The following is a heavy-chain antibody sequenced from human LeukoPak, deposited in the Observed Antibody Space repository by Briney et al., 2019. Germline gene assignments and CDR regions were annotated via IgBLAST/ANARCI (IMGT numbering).Heavy chain of an antibody. CDR1: GGSITSTTYY. CDR2: VYHTGGT. J-gene: IGHJ4*02. Sequence: SETLSLTCTASGGSITSTTYYWGWIRQPPGQGLEWIGRVYHTGGTYYNPSLRSRVTISIDTSKNQFSVRLSSVTAADTAVYFCSGELAGTTVHYWGQGTLVTVSS. CDR3: SGELAGTTVHY. D-gene: IGHD1-7*01. V-gene: IGHV4-39*07.